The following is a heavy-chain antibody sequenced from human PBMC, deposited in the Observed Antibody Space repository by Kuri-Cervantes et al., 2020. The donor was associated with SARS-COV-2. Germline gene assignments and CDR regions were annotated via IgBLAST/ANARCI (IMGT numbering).Heavy chain of an antibody. CDR3: TREPHRYSFWSAYWGGGDYYYYGMDV. J-gene: IGHJ6*02. V-gene: IGHV4-30-2*01. Sequence: SCAVSGGSISSGGYSWSWIRQPPGKGLEWIGYIYHSGSTYYNPSLKSRVTISVDMSKNQFSLKLSFVTAADTDEYYCTREPHRYSFWSAYWGGGDYYYYGMDVWGQGTTVTVSS. D-gene: IGHD3-3*01. CDR1: GGSISSGGYS. CDR2: IYHSGST.